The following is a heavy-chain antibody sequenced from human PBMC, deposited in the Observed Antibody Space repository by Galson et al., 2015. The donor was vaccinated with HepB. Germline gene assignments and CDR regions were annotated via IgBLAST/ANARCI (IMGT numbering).Heavy chain of an antibody. CDR2: ISWNSGSI. CDR1: GFTFDDYD. J-gene: IGHJ3*02. CDR3: AKPRATGTTVAAFDI. Sequence: SLRLSCAASGFTFDDYDMHWVRQAPGKGLEWVSGISWNSGSIGYADSVKGRFTISRDNAKNSLYLQMNSLRAEDTALYYCAKPRATGTTVAAFDIWGQGTMVTVSS. D-gene: IGHD1-1*01. V-gene: IGHV3-9*01.